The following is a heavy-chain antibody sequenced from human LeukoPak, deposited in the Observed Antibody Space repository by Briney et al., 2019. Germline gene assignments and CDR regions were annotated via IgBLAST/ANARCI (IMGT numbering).Heavy chain of an antibody. D-gene: IGHD3-22*01. V-gene: IGHV4-34*01. J-gene: IGHJ3*02. CDR2: INHSGST. Sequence: PSETLSLTCAVYGGSFSGYYWSWIRQPPGKGLEWIGEINHSGSTNYNPSLKSRVTISVDTSKNQFSLKLSSVTAADTAVYYCARLSITMIDRVAFDIWGQGTMVTVSS. CDR3: ARLSITMIDRVAFDI. CDR1: GGSFSGYY.